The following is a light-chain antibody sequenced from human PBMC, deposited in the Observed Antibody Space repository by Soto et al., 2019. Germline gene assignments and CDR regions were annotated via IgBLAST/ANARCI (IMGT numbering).Light chain of an antibody. CDR3: QQSSNWPT. V-gene: IGKV3-11*01. CDR2: DAS. Sequence: EIVFTQSPATLSLAPGERATLSCRASQSVSSYLAWYQQKPGQAPRLLIYDASNRATGIPARFSGSGSGTDFTLTISSLETEDFAVYYCQQSSNWPTFGGGTKVDIK. J-gene: IGKJ4*01. CDR1: QSVSSY.